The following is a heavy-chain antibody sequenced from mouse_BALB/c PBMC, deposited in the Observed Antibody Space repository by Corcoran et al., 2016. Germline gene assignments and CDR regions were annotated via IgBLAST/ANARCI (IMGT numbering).Heavy chain of an antibody. V-gene: IGHV14-3*02. Sequence: EVQLQQSGAELVKPGASVKLSCTASGFNIKDTYMHWVKQRPEQGLEWIGRIDPANGNTKYDPKFQGKATITADTSSNTAYLQLSSLTSEDTAVYYCANWEWYFDVWCAGTTVTVSS. CDR1: GFNIKDTY. CDR3: ANWEWYFDV. CDR2: IDPANGNT. J-gene: IGHJ1*01. D-gene: IGHD4-1*01.